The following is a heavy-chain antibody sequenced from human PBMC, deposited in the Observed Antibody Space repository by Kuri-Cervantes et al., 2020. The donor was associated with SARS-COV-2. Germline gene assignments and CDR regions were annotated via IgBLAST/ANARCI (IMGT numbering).Heavy chain of an antibody. V-gene: IGHV4-30-2*06. CDR3: ATEAEKFCSGGICYTYLGH. CDR1: GGSITSGGYS. Sequence: SETLSLTCAVSGGSITSGGYSWSWLRQSPGKGLEWIGYIYHNGGALYNPSLESRVTILVDRSKNQLSLRLTSVTAADSAMYYCATEAEKFCSGGICYTYLGHWGQGILVTVSS. J-gene: IGHJ4*02. CDR2: IYHNGGA. D-gene: IGHD2-15*01.